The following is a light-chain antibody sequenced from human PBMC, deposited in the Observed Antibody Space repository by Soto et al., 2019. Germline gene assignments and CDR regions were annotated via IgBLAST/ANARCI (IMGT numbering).Light chain of an antibody. CDR1: QSISNNH. V-gene: IGKV3-20*01. Sequence: LSPGERVTLSCRASQSISNNHLAWYQQKPGQAPRLLIHGTSNRATGIPDRFSGSGSGTDFTLTFSRLEPEDFAVYYCEYYGSSITFGGGTKVDIK. CDR3: EYYGSSIT. J-gene: IGKJ4*01. CDR2: GTS.